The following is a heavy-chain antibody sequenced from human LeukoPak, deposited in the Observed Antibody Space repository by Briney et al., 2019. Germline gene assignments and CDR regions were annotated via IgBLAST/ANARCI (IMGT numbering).Heavy chain of an antibody. CDR2: IYPGDSDT. J-gene: IGHJ4*02. D-gene: IGHD2-15*01. V-gene: IGHV5-51*01. CDR3: ARAFRCSGGRCYADY. CDR1: GYTFTSHW. Sequence: GESLKISCKGSGYTFTSHWIGWVRQMPGKGLEWMGIIYPGDSDTRYSPSFQGQVTISADKSISTAYLQWSSLQASDTAMYYCARAFRCSGGRCYADYWGQGTLVTVSS.